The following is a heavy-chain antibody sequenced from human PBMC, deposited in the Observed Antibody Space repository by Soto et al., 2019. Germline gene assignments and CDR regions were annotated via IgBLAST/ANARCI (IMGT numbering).Heavy chain of an antibody. D-gene: IGHD3-22*01. Sequence: GGSLRLSCAASEFSFSDYWMAWVRQAPGKGLEWVANLDQGGGEKHYGDSVKGRFTISRDNAKNSLYLQMNSLRAEDTAVYYCARVPDSSGYYGMDVWGQGTTVTVSS. V-gene: IGHV3-7*02. J-gene: IGHJ6*02. CDR3: ARVPDSSGYYGMDV. CDR2: LDQGGGEK. CDR1: EFSFSDYW.